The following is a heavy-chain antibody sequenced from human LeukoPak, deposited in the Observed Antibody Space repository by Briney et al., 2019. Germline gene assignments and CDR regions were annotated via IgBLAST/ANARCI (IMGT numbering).Heavy chain of an antibody. V-gene: IGHV3-30*04. J-gene: IGHJ6*03. CDR2: ISDDGHGKVQ. CDR1: GFTSSSYT. D-gene: IGHD6-19*01. CDR3: AKVGSSGGKGPGDPAYYYYYMDV. Sequence: PGGSLRLSCVASGFTSSSYTMHWVRQTPGKGLEWVAVISDDGHGKVQYYADSVKGRFIISRDSSKNTLSLQMNSLRPDDTAVYYCAKVGSSGGKGPGDPAYYYYYMDVWGKGTTVTISS.